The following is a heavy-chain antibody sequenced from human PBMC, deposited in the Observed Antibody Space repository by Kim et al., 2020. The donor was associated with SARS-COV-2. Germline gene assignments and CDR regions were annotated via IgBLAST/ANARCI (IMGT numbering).Heavy chain of an antibody. D-gene: IGHD2-2*01. V-gene: IGHV3-33*01. CDR1: GFTFSSYG. CDR2: IWYDGSNK. J-gene: IGHJ3*02. Sequence: GGSLRLSCAASGFTFSSYGMHWVRQAPGKGLEWVAVIWYDGSNKYYADSVKGRFTISRDNSKNTLYLQMNSLRAEDTAVYYCARVYCSSTSCYSGAFDIWGQGTMVTVSS. CDR3: ARVYCSSTSCYSGAFDI.